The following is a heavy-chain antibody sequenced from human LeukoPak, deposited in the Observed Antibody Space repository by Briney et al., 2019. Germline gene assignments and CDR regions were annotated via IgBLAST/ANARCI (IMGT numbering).Heavy chain of an antibody. J-gene: IGHJ4*02. V-gene: IGHV4-38-2*01. D-gene: IGHD2-2*01. CDR1: GYSISRGYY. CDR2: IYHSGST. CDR3: AKLREREDIVVVPAASEYYFDY. Sequence: KPLVTLSLSCAVSGYSISRGYYMGWVRPPPREGVEWIGSIYHSGSTYYNSSLKSRVTISVDTSKNQFSLKLSSVTAADTAVYYCAKLREREDIVVVPAASEYYFDYWGQRTLVTVSS.